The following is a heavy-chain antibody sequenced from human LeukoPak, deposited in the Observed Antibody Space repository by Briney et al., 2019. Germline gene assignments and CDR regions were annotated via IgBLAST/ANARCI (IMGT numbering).Heavy chain of an antibody. Sequence: SEALSLTCTVSGGSISSYYRGWIRQRPGKGLEWIGYIYYSGSTNYNPSLKSRVPISVDTSKDQFSLKLSSVTAADTAVYYCARHRVGATMVDYWGQGTLVTVSS. D-gene: IGHD1-26*01. V-gene: IGHV4-59*08. CDR1: GGSISSYY. CDR3: ARHRVGATMVDY. CDR2: IYYSGST. J-gene: IGHJ4*02.